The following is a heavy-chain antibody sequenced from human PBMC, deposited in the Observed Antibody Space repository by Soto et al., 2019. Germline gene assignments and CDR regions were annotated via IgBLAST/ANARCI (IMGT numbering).Heavy chain of an antibody. D-gene: IGHD3-22*01. CDR3: ARDWYYYDTSDHFSADAFDI. CDR2: ISNDGTST. Sequence: GGSLRLSSAASGFTSSSYVMHWVRHAPGKGLVWVSRISNDGTSTNYADSVKGRFTISRDNAKNTVYLEMNSLRAEDTAVYYCARDWYYYDTSDHFSADAFDIWGQGTTVTVSS. CDR1: GFTSSSYV. J-gene: IGHJ3*02. V-gene: IGHV3-74*01.